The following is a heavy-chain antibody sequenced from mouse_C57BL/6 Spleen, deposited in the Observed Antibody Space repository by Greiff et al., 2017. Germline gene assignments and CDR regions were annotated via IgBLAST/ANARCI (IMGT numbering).Heavy chain of an antibody. D-gene: IGHD2-3*01. CDR2: IDPNSGGT. J-gene: IGHJ3*01. Sequence: QVQLQQSGAELVKPGASVKLSCKASGYTFTSYWMHWVKQRPGRGLEWIGRIDPNSGGTKYNEKFKSKATLTVDKPSSTAYMQLSSLTSEDSAVYYCARDGFLGYDGYYFFAYWGQGTLVTVSA. CDR3: ARDGFLGYDGYYFFAY. CDR1: GYTFTSYW. V-gene: IGHV1-72*01.